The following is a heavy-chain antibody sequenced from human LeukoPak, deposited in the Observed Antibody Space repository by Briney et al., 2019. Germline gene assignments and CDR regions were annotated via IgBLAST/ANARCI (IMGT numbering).Heavy chain of an antibody. Sequence: NPGGSLRLSCAASGFTFSSYSMNWVRQAPGKGLEWVSSISTSSSYIYYADSVKGRFTISRDNAKNSLYLQMNRLRVEDTAVYYCVRDKLVGPSRLDHWGQGTLVTVSS. J-gene: IGHJ4*02. CDR1: GFTFSSYS. CDR2: ISTSSSYI. V-gene: IGHV3-21*01. CDR3: VRDKLVGPSRLDH. D-gene: IGHD1-26*01.